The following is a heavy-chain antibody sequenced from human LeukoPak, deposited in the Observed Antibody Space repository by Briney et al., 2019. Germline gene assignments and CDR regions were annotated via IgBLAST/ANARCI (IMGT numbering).Heavy chain of an antibody. CDR1: EFTFSNYA. Sequence: PGGSLRLSCAASEFTFSNYAMNWVRQAPGKGLEWVSGISGSDASTYYTDSVKGRFTISRDNSKNTLYLHMNSLRAEDTAVYYCAKDVTYYFGSGSNPNWFDPWGQGTLVTVSS. CDR2: ISGSDAST. J-gene: IGHJ5*02. V-gene: IGHV3-23*01. CDR3: AKDVTYYFGSGSNPNWFDP. D-gene: IGHD3-10*01.